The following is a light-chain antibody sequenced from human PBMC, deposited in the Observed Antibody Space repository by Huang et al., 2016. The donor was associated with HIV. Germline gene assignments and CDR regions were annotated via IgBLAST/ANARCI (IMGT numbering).Light chain of an antibody. Sequence: EIVLTQSPGTLSLSPGERATLSCRASQSVSSSHLAWYQQKAGQSPRLLIYGESSRASGTPNRVSGSGSGTDFTLTISRLDPEDVAVYYCQQYGTSTSTFGQGTRVEVK. J-gene: IGKJ1*01. CDR1: QSVSSSH. CDR2: GES. CDR3: QQYGTSTST. V-gene: IGKV3-20*01.